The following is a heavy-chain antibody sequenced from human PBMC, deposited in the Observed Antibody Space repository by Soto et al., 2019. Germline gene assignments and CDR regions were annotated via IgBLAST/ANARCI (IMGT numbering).Heavy chain of an antibody. Sequence: EVQLVESGGGLVKPGGSLRLSCAASGFTFSSYSMNWVRQAPGKGLEWVSSISSSSSYIYYADSVKGRFTISRDNAKNSLYLQMNSLRAEDTAVNYCARVGSGYDLGGNYYDGMDVWGQGTTVTVSS. CDR1: GFTFSSYS. J-gene: IGHJ6*02. CDR3: ARVGSGYDLGGNYYDGMDV. V-gene: IGHV3-21*01. D-gene: IGHD5-12*01. CDR2: ISSSSSYI.